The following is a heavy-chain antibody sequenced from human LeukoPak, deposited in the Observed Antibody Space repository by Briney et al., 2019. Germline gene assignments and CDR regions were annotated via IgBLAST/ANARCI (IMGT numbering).Heavy chain of an antibody. J-gene: IGHJ3*02. D-gene: IGHD1-26*01. CDR2: ISVASGNT. V-gene: IGHV1-18*01. CDR1: GSTLTSYG. Sequence: ASVKVSCKASGSTLTSYGITWVRQAPGQGLEWMGWISVASGNTNSAQNLQDRVTMTIDTSTSTAYMELSSLRSDDTAVYYCARDGGRYSASDAFDIWGQGTMATVSS. CDR3: ARDGGRYSASDAFDI.